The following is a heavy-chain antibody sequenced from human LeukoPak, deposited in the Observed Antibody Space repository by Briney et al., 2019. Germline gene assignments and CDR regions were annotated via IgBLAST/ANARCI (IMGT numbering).Heavy chain of an antibody. CDR3: AKDNHYSDSGTYYYYFDS. V-gene: IGHV3-48*04. CDR2: ISSSSSTI. J-gene: IGHJ4*02. CDR1: GFTFSSYS. D-gene: IGHD3-22*01. Sequence: PGGSLRLSCAASGFTFSSYSMNWVRQAPGKGLEWVSYISSSSSTIYYADSVKGRFTISRDNAKNSLYLQMNNLRAEDTAMYYCAKDNHYSDSGTYYYYFDSWGQGTLVTVSS.